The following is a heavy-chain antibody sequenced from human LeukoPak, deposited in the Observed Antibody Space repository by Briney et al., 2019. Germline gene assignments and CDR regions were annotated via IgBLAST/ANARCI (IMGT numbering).Heavy chain of an antibody. Sequence: SETLSLTCTVSGGSISSGSYYWSWIRQPAGKGLEWIGRIYTSGSTNYNPSLKSRVTMSVDTSKNQFSLKVTSVTAADTAVYYCARNSQRGVVPMSYWGQGTLVTVSS. J-gene: IGHJ4*02. CDR3: ARNSQRGVVPMSY. CDR2: IYTSGST. D-gene: IGHD2-15*01. V-gene: IGHV4-61*02. CDR1: GGSISSGSYY.